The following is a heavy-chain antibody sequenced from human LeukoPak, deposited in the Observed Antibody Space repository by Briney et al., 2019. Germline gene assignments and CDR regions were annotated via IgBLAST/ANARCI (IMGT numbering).Heavy chain of an antibody. Sequence: ASVKVSCKASGYTFTSYYMHWVRQAPGRGLEWMGIINPSGGSTSYAQKFQGRVTISADKSISTAYLQWNSLKASDTAMYYCARAIAAAGTANWFDPWGQGTLVTVSS. D-gene: IGHD6-13*01. V-gene: IGHV1-46*01. CDR3: ARAIAAAGTANWFDP. J-gene: IGHJ5*02. CDR1: GYTFTSYY. CDR2: INPSGGST.